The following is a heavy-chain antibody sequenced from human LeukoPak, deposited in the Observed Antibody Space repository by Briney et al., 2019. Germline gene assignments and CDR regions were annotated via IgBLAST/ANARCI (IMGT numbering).Heavy chain of an antibody. CDR3: AKDFPEYSSSSYFDY. CDR1: GLTFSSYA. D-gene: IGHD6-6*01. J-gene: IGHJ4*02. V-gene: IGHV3-23*01. Sequence: GGSLRLSCAASGLTFSSYATSWVRQAPGKGLEWVSAISGSGGSTYYADSVKGRFTISRDNSKNTLYLQMNSLRAEDTAVYYCAKDFPEYSSSSYFDYWGQGTLVTVSS. CDR2: ISGSGGST.